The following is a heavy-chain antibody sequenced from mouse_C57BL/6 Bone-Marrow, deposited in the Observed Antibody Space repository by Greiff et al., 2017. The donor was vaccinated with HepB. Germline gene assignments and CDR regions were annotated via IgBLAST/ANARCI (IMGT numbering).Heavy chain of an antibody. D-gene: IGHD2-5*01. CDR2: ISNLAYSI. V-gene: IGHV5-15*01. CDR3: ARHGDYYSNLFMDY. J-gene: IGHJ4*01. CDR1: GFTFSDYG. Sequence: EVKVVESGGGLVQPGGSLKLSCAASGFTFSDYGMAWVRQAPRKGPEWVAFISNLAYSIYYADTVTGRFTISRENAKNTLYLEMSSLRSEDTAMYYYARHGDYYSNLFMDYWGQGTSVTVSS.